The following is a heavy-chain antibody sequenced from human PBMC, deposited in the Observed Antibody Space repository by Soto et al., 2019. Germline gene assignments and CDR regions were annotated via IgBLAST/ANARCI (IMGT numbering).Heavy chain of an antibody. J-gene: IGHJ4*02. CDR2: ISAYNGNT. CDR3: ARVLGYCSSTSCIISSFDY. D-gene: IGHD2-2*01. CDR1: GYTFTSYG. V-gene: IGHV1-18*01. Sequence: ASVKVSCKASGYTFTSYGISWVRQAPGQGLEWMGWISAYNGNTNYAQKLQGRVTMTTDTSTSTAYMELRSLRSDDTAVYYCARVLGYCSSTSCIISSFDYWGQGTLVTVSS.